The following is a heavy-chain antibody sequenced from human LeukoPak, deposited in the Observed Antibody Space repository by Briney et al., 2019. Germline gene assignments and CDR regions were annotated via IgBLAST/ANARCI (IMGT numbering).Heavy chain of an antibody. CDR3: ARGKRGEYFDWLGDY. Sequence: GGSLRLSCAASGFTFSSYAVHWVRQAPGKGLEWVAVISDDGSSKYYADSVKGRFTISRDNSKNTLYLQMNSLSAEDTAVYYCARGKRGEYFDWLGDYWGQGTLVTVSS. D-gene: IGHD3-9*01. CDR1: GFTFSSYA. CDR2: ISDDGSSK. J-gene: IGHJ4*02. V-gene: IGHV3-30-3*01.